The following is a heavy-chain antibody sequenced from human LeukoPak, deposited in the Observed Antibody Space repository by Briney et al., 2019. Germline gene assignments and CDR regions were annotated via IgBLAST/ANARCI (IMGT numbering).Heavy chain of an antibody. D-gene: IGHD1-26*01. J-gene: IGHJ4*02. CDR3: ARVVVGGSYFENDY. Sequence: ASVKVSCKASGYTFTDYYMHWVRQAPGQGLEWMGWINPNSGGTNYAQKFQGRVTMTRDTSISTAYMELSRLRSDDTAVYYCARVVVGGSYFENDYWGQGTLVTVSS. CDR1: GYTFTDYY. V-gene: IGHV1-2*02. CDR2: INPNSGGT.